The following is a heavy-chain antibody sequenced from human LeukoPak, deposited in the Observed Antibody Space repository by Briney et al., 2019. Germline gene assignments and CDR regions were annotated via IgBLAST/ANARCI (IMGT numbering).Heavy chain of an antibody. CDR1: GFTFSSFE. J-gene: IGHJ6*03. D-gene: IGHD4-17*01. Sequence: GGSLRLSCAASGFTFSSFEMNWVRQVPGTGLEWVSYISSIGSTIYYADSVKGRFTISRDNAKNSLYLQMNRLRAEDTAVYYCARENYGDYGGHFYHYYMDVWGKGTTVTISS. CDR3: ARENYGDYGGHFYHYYMDV. V-gene: IGHV3-48*03. CDR2: ISSIGSTI.